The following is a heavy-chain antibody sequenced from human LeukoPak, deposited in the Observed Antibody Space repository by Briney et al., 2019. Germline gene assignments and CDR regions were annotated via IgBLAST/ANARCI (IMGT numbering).Heavy chain of an antibody. J-gene: IGHJ5*02. V-gene: IGHV3-23*01. D-gene: IGHD6-13*01. CDR1: GFPFGQYA. Sequence: GGSLRLSCAASGFPFGQYAMSWVRQVPGKGLEWVSDISWDGGRTNYIDSVKGRFAISRDNSKNTLYLQMSSLRAEDTAVYYCAKDIAAAGPEWFDPWGQGTLVTVSS. CDR2: ISWDGGRT. CDR3: AKDIAAAGPEWFDP.